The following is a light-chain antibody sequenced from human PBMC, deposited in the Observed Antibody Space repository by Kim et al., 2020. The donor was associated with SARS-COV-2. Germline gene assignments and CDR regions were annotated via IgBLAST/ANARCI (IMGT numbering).Light chain of an antibody. CDR2: GAS. Sequence: SPGESATLSCRASQSVSSSYLAWYQQKPGQAPRLLIYGASSRATGIPDRFSGSGSGTDFTLTISRLEPEDFAVYHCQQYDSSSITFGQGTRLEIK. CDR1: QSVSSSY. V-gene: IGKV3-20*01. J-gene: IGKJ5*01. CDR3: QQYDSSSIT.